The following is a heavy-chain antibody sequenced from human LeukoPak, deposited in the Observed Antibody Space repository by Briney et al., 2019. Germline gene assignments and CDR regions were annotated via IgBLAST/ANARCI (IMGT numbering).Heavy chain of an antibody. D-gene: IGHD6-13*01. CDR1: GYTFTYYY. CDR2: INPSGGST. CDR3: ARDPIAAAGKGWFDP. J-gene: IGHJ5*02. V-gene: IGHV1-46*01. Sequence: ASVKVSCKASGYTFTYYYIHWVRQAPGQGLEWMGIINPSGGSTSYAQKFQGRVTMTRDTSTSTVYMELSSLRSEDTAVYYCARDPIAAAGKGWFDPWGQGTLVTVSS.